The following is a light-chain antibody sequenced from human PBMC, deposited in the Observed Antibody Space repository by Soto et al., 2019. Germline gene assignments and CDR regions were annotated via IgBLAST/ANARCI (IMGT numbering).Light chain of an antibody. CDR2: DAS. CDR3: QQYDNPPT. CDR1: QDISNY. Sequence: DIQMPQSTSSLSASVRDRVTLTCQASQDISNYLNLYQQKPGKAPKLLIYDASNLETGFPSRFSGSVSGTDFTFTISSLQPEDIATYYCQQYDNPPTFGGGSKVEIK. J-gene: IGKJ4*01. V-gene: IGKV1-33*01.